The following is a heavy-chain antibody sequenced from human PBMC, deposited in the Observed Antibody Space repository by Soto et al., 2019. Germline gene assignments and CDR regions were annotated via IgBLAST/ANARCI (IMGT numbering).Heavy chain of an antibody. J-gene: IGHJ4*02. V-gene: IGHV4-4*02. CDR2: IYHSGST. CDR3: ASLTMVRGVIMPGY. CDR1: GGSISSTNW. D-gene: IGHD3-10*01. Sequence: SETLSLTCAVSGGSISSTNWWTWVRQPQPPGKGLEWIGEIYHSGSTNYNPSLKSRVTISVDKSKNQFSLKLTSVIAADTAVYYCASLTMVRGVIMPGYWGQGTLVTVSS.